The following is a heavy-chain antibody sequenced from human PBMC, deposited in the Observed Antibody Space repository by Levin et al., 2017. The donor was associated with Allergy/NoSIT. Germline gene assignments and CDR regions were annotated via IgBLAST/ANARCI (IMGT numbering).Heavy chain of an antibody. Sequence: SCTVSGVSISSYYWSWIRQPPGKGLEWIGYISYSGSTNYNPSLKSRVTISVDTSKNQFSLKLYSVTAADTAVYYCARDRTVVSNTVYDYGMDVWGQGTTVTVSS. CDR1: GVSISSYY. V-gene: IGHV4-59*01. D-gene: IGHD4-23*01. CDR3: ARDRTVVSNTVYDYGMDV. J-gene: IGHJ6*02. CDR2: ISYSGST.